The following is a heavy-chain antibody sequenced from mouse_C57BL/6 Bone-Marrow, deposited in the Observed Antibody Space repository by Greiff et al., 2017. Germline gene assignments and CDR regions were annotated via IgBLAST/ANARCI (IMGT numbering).Heavy chain of an antibody. Sequence: EVKLMESGEGLVKPGGSLKLSCAASGFTFSSYAMSWVRQTPEKRLEWVAYISSGGDYIYYADTVKGRFTISRDNARNTLYLQMSSLKSEDTAMYYCTRGLLLRSYFDYWGQGTTLTVSS. CDR3: TRGLLLRSYFDY. D-gene: IGHD1-1*01. V-gene: IGHV5-9-1*02. CDR1: GFTFSSYA. CDR2: ISSGGDYI. J-gene: IGHJ2*01.